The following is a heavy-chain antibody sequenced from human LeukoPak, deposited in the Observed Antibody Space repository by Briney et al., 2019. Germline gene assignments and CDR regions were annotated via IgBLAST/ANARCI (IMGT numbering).Heavy chain of an antibody. CDR3: AGGSYYDFWSGYFEGLEH. Sequence: GASVKVSCKASGYTFTSYDINWVRQATGQGLGWMGWMNPNSGNTGYAQKFQGRVTITRNTSISTAYMELSSLRSEDTAVYYCAGGSYYDFWSGYFEGLEHWGQGTLVTVSS. CDR2: MNPNSGNT. D-gene: IGHD3-3*01. V-gene: IGHV1-8*03. CDR1: GYTFTSYD. J-gene: IGHJ1*01.